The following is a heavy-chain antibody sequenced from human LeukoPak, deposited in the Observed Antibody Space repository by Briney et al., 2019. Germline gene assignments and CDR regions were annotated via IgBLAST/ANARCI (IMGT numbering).Heavy chain of an antibody. CDR2: INPNSGGT. Sequence: ASVKVSCKASGYTFTGYYMHWVRQAPGQGLEWMGWINPNSGGTNYAQKFQGRVTMTRDTSISTAYMELSRLRSDDTAVYYCARAYGPSLWFGDHWFDPWGQGTLVTVPS. CDR3: ARAYGPSLWFGDHWFDP. D-gene: IGHD3-10*01. CDR1: GYTFTGYY. V-gene: IGHV1-2*02. J-gene: IGHJ5*02.